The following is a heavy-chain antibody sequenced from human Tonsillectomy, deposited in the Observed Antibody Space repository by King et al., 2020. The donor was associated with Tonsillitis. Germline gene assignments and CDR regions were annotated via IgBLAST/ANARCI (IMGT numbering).Heavy chain of an antibody. D-gene: IGHD1-7*01. Sequence: VQLVESGGGVVQPGRSLRLSWAASGFTFSSYAMHWVRQAPGKWLEWLAVISYDGSNKYYDDSVKGRFTISRENSKNTLYLQMNSLRAEDTAVYYCAREGITGTTGGIYYYYGMDVWGQGTTVTVSS. CDR3: AREGITGTTGGIYYYYGMDV. CDR1: GFTFSSYA. J-gene: IGHJ6*02. CDR2: ISYDGSNK. V-gene: IGHV3-30-3*01.